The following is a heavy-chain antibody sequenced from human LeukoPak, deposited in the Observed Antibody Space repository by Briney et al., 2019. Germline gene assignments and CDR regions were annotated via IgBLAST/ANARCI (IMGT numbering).Heavy chain of an antibody. V-gene: IGHV1-46*01. CDR1: GYTFTGYY. Sequence: ASVKVSCKASGYTFTGYYMHWVRQAPGQGLEWMGIINPSGGSTSYAQKFQGRVTMTRDMSTSTVYVELSSLRSEDTAVYYCARDGWELPSPTYYYYYYMDVWGKGTTVTVSS. CDR3: ARDGWELPSPTYYYYYYMDV. J-gene: IGHJ6*03. D-gene: IGHD1-26*01. CDR2: INPSGGST.